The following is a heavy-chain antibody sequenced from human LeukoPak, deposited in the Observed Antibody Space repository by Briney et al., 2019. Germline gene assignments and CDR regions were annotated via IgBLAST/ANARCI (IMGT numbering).Heavy chain of an antibody. D-gene: IGHD1-20*01. CDR2: INGDGSST. CDR1: GFTFSSYW. J-gene: IGHJ5*02. V-gene: IGHV3-74*01. CDR3: AREGGNWNANWFDP. Sequence: GGSLRLSCAASGFTFSSYWMHWVRQAPGKGLVWVSRINGDGSSTSYADSVKGRFTISRDNAKNTLYLQMNSLRAEDTAVYYCAREGGNWNANWFDPWGQGTLVTVSS.